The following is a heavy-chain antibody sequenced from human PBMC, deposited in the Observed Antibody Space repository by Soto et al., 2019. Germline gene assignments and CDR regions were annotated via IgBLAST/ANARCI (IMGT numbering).Heavy chain of an antibody. V-gene: IGHV3-21*01. Sequence: EVQLVESGGGLVKPGGSLRLSCATSGFTFINSTMNWVRQAPGEGLEWVSSITSSSRYIYYADSVKGRFTISRDNAKNSLYLQMNSLRAEDTAVYYCARVRSGWCDYWGQGTLVTVSS. CDR3: ARVRSGWCDY. CDR1: GFTFINST. D-gene: IGHD6-19*01. CDR2: ITSSSRYI. J-gene: IGHJ4*02.